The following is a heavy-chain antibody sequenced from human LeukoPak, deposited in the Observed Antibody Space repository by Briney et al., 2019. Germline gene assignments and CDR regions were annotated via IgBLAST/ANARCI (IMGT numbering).Heavy chain of an antibody. CDR2: ISYDGSNK. CDR1: GFTFSSYA. D-gene: IGHD1-26*01. Sequence: PGGSLRLSCAASGFTFSSYAMHWVRQAPGKGLEWVAVISYDGSNKYYADSVKGRFTISRDNSKNTLYLQMNSLRAEDTAVYYCARDKSGSGSSFDYWGQGTLVTVSS. CDR3: ARDKSGSGSSFDY. V-gene: IGHV3-30*01. J-gene: IGHJ4*02.